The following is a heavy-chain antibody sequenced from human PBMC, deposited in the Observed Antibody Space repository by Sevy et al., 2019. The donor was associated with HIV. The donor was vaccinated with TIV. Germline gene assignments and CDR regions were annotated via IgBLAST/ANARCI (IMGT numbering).Heavy chain of an antibody. D-gene: IGHD3-16*01. Sequence: SVKVSCKASGYSFTTYAITWVRQAPGQGLEWMGWISPFHGNTNYAQKLQGRVSMTTDTSTSTAYMELTSLRSDDTAVYYCARVFGGRLYNGRFDPWGQGTLVTVSS. CDR1: GYSFTTYA. J-gene: IGHJ5*02. V-gene: IGHV1-18*01. CDR2: ISPFHGNT. CDR3: ARVFGGRLYNGRFDP.